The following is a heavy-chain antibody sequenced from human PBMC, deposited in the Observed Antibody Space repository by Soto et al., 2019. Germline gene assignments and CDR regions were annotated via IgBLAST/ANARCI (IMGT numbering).Heavy chain of an antibody. J-gene: IGHJ5*02. CDR1: GFTFSSAW. CDR2: IKTTTDGGTT. V-gene: IGHV3-15*01. CDR3: TTADSSDYYDSAGFYYRWFDP. Sequence: EVHLVESGGGLVRPGGSLKLSCAASGFTFSSAWMSWVRQAPGKGLEWVGRIKTTTDGGTTDYAAPVKGRFTISRDDSRNTLSLQMNSLTTEDTAVYYCTTADSSDYYDSAGFYYRWFDPWGQGTLVTVSS. D-gene: IGHD3-22*01.